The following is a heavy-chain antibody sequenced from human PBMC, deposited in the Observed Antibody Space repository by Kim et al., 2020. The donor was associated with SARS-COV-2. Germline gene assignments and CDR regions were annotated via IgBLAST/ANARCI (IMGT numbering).Heavy chain of an antibody. CDR1: GGSISSSSYY. J-gene: IGHJ6*02. V-gene: IGHV4-39*01. CDR3: ARHEDGCSSTSCYTHYYYYYGMDV. CDR2: IYYSGST. D-gene: IGHD2-2*02. Sequence: SETLSLTCTVSGGSISSSSYYWGWIRQPPGKGLEWIGSIYYSGSTYNNQSLKSRVTISVDTSKNQFSLKLSSVTAADTAVYYCARHEDGCSSTSCYTHYYYYYGMDVWGQGTTVTVSS.